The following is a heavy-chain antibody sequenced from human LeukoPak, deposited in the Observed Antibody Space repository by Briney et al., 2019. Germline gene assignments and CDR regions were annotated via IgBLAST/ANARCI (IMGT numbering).Heavy chain of an antibody. CDR1: GGTFSSYA. Sequence: SVKVSCKASGGTFSSYAISWVRQAPGQGLEWMGGIIPIFGTANYAQKFQGRVTITTDESTSTAYMELSSLRSEDTAVYYCARGHGSEYYDSSGYYYWFDPWGQGTLVTVSS. V-gene: IGHV1-69*05. D-gene: IGHD3-22*01. CDR2: IIPIFGTA. CDR3: ARGHGSEYYDSSGYYYWFDP. J-gene: IGHJ5*02.